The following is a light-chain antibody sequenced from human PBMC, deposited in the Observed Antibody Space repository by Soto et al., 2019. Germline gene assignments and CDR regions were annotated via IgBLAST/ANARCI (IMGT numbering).Light chain of an antibody. CDR1: QTVYSW. CDR2: EAS. CDR3: QQYSSYSPYT. V-gene: IGKV1-5*03. J-gene: IGKJ2*01. Sequence: DIQMTQSPSTVSASVGDRVTITCRASQTVYSWLAWYQQKPGKAPKLLISEASTLQSGVPSRFVGSGSGTEFTLAISRLQPDDFATYYCQQYSSYSPYTFGQGTKVDIK.